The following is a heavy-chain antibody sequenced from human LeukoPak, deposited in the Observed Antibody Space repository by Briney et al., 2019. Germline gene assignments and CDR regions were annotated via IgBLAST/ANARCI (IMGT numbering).Heavy chain of an antibody. J-gene: IGHJ4*02. CDR1: GYTFTGYY. CDR2: VNPNGGGT. V-gene: IGHV1-2*02. CDR3: ARGEVLRSLEF. Sequence: ASVKVSCKASGYTFTGYYMHWVRQAPGQGLEWVGWVNPNGGGTNYAQKFQGRVTTTRDTSISTAYMELSSLRSDDTAVYYCARGEVLRSLEFWGQGTLVTVSS. D-gene: IGHD3-3*01.